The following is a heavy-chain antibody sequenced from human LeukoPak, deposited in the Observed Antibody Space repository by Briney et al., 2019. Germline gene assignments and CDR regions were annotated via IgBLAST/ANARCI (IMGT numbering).Heavy chain of an antibody. D-gene: IGHD1-26*01. CDR3: AKYGPQDSGSSHFDY. CDR2: ISYDGSNK. CDR1: GFTFSSYA. J-gene: IGHJ4*02. V-gene: IGHV3-30-3*02. Sequence: GGSLRLSCAASGFTFSSYAMHWVRQAPGKGLEWVAVISYDGSNKYYADSVKGRFTISRDNSKNTLFLQMNSLRAEDTAIYYCAKYGPQDSGSSHFDYWGQGALVTVSS.